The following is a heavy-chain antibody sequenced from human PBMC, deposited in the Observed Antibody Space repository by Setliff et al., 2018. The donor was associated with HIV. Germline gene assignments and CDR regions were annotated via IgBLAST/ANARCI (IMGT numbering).Heavy chain of an antibody. CDR3: VRHFSIFGVTIIPKDAVDI. D-gene: IGHD3-3*01. CDR2: VYYTGKT. Sequence: SETLSLTCSVSGVSIVSGGFYFSWIRQHPGKGLEWLGTVYYTGKTYYNPSLQSRLTMSADTSKNQLYLKMNSVTAADTALYYCVRHFSIFGVTIIPKDAVDIWGRGTMVTVS. V-gene: IGHV4-31*03. CDR1: GVSIVSGGFY. J-gene: IGHJ3*02.